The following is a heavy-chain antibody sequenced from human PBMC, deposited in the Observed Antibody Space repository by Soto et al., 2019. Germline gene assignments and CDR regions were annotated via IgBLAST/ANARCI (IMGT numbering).Heavy chain of an antibody. CDR3: ARSQRGRTAFTFDY. Sequence: QVQLQESGPGLVKPSETLSLTCAVSGDSVSNDNYYWSWIRQPPGKGLEWIGYIYYSGTTNYNSYLKMRLSLSVDMSKNQFSLKLASVTAADTAVYFCARSQRGRTAFTFDYWGQGALVTVSS. J-gene: IGHJ4*02. D-gene: IGHD3-16*01. CDR2: IYYSGTT. CDR1: GDSVSNDNYY. V-gene: IGHV4-61*01.